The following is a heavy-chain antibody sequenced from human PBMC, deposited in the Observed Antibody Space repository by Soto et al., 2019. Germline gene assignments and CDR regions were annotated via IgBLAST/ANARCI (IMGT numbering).Heavy chain of an antibody. D-gene: IGHD3-16*01. V-gene: IGHV1-69*12. CDR1: GGTFSSYA. J-gene: IGHJ4*02. CDR3: ASNGGEEMATTQFGY. Sequence: QVQLVQSGAEVKKPGSSVTVSCKASGGTFSSYAISWVRQAPGQGLEWMGGIIPIFGTANYAQKFQGRVTITADESTSTANTELSSMRTENTAVYYCASNGGEEMATTQFGYWGQGTLVTVSS. CDR2: IIPIFGTA.